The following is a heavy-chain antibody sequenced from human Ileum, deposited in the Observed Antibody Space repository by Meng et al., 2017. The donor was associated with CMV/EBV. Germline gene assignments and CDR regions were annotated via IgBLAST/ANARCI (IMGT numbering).Heavy chain of an antibody. J-gene: IGHJ4*02. Sequence: VQLQESGHGLVRPSESLSLTCKVSGDSVISGSYYWNWIRQSAGQGLEWIGYINYSGTAYYNAALGSRVSMSIDTSKTQFSLKLTSVTAADTAVYYCTRDQTSNGWGSFDSWGQGTLVTVSS. CDR2: INYSGTA. CDR1: GDSVISGSYY. D-gene: IGHD7-27*01. V-gene: IGHV4-61*01. CDR3: TRDQTSNGWGSFDS.